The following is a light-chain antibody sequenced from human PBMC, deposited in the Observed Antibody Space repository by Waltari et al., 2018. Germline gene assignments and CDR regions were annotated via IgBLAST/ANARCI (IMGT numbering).Light chain of an antibody. J-gene: IGLJ2*01. V-gene: IGLV1-40*01. CDR3: QSYDSSLRGV. Sequence: QSVLTQPPSVSGAPWQRVTISCTGSSSNIVAGYDVHWYQQLPGTAPKLLIYGNSNRPSGVPDRFSGSKSGTSASLAITGLQAEDEANYYCQSYDSSLRGVFGGGTKLTVL. CDR2: GNS. CDR1: SSNIVAGYD.